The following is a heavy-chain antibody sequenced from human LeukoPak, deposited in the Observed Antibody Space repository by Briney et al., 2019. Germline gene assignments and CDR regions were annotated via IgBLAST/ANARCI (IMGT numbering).Heavy chain of an antibody. CDR2: ISGDGTYI. J-gene: IGHJ3*02. CDR1: GFTFSSYS. D-gene: IGHD1-26*01. Sequence: SGGSLRLSCAASGFTFSSYSMNWFRQIPGERPEWVSSISGDGTYIYYADSVKGRFTISRDNTNTSLFLQMNGLRAEDTATYFCARRETDASFSFFDIWGQGTMVTVSS. V-gene: IGHV3-21*01. CDR3: ARRETDASFSFFDI.